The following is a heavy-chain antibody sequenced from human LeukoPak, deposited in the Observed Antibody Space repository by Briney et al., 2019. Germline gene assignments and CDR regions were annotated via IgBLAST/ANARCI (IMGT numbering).Heavy chain of an antibody. CDR3: ARHREYSSSAQIAY. V-gene: IGHV5-51*01. CDR1: GYSFTDYW. Sequence: GESLKISCKGSGYSFTDYWIGCVRQMPGKGYEWMGIIYPGDSDTRYSTSFQGQVTISADQSISTADLQWSSPKAAYPAIYYCARHREYSSSAQIAYWGPGTLVTVS. CDR2: IYPGDSDT. D-gene: IGHD6-6*01. J-gene: IGHJ4*02.